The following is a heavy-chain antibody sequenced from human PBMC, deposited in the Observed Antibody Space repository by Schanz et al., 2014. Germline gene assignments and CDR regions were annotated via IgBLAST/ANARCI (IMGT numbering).Heavy chain of an antibody. V-gene: IGHV1-18*01. CDR1: GYSFTKYG. CDR3: ARVHIATYHYNSPGACDI. CDR2: INAHTGNT. Sequence: QVQLVQSGSEVKKPGDSVKVSCETSGYSFTKYGINWVRQAPGQGLEWMGWINAHTGNTQYAQKFQGRVNMTRDTVTTTVHLELTRLRTDDTAIYYCARVHIATYHYNSPGACDIWGQGTRVTVSS. D-gene: IGHD3-10*01. J-gene: IGHJ3*02.